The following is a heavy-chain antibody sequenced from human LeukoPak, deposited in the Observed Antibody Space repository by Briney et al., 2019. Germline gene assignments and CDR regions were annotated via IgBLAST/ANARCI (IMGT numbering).Heavy chain of an antibody. CDR2: ISSSSSYI. CDR1: GFTFSSYS. V-gene: IGHV3-21*01. J-gene: IGHJ3*02. CDR3: ARDGATVTTFAFDI. D-gene: IGHD4-17*01. Sequence: GGSLRLSCAASGFTFSSYSMNWVRQAPGKGLEWVSSISSSSSYIYYADSVKGRFTISRDNAKNSLYLQMNSLRAEDTAVYYCARDGATVTTFAFDIWGQGTMVTVSS.